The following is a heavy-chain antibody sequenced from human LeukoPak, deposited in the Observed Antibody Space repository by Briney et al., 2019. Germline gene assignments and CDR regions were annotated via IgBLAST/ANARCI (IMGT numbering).Heavy chain of an antibody. J-gene: IGHJ4*02. V-gene: IGHV3-9*01. CDR1: GFTFDDYA. D-gene: IGHD6-25*01. CDR3: ARGADLDY. CDR2: ISWNSGSI. Sequence: GGSLRLSCAASGFTFDDYAMHWVRQAPGKGLEWVSGISWNSGSIGYADSVKGRFTISRDNAKNSLFVQMNSLRAEDTAFYYCARGADLDYWGQGTLVTVSS.